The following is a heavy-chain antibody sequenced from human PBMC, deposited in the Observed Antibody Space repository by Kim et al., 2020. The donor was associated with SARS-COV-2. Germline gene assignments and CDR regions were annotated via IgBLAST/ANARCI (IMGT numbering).Heavy chain of an antibody. D-gene: IGHD4-17*01. CDR1: GGSISSGGYY. J-gene: IGHJ5*02. V-gene: IGHV4-31*03. CDR3: AREPRYGDARFDP. Sequence: SETLSLTCTVSGGSISSGGYYWSWIRQHPGKGLEWIGYIYYSGSTYYNPSLKSRVTISVDTSKNQFSLKLSSVTAADTAVYYCAREPRYGDARFDPWGQGTLVTVSS. CDR2: IYYSGST.